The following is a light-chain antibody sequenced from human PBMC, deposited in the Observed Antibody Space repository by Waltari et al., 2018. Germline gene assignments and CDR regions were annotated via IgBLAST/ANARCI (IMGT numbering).Light chain of an antibody. Sequence: EIVLTQSPGTLSLSPGERATLTCRASQSISRTLVWYKKKPGQAPRLLIYAAYTRATGIPDRFSGSGSETDFSLTISRLEPEDFAVYYCQHYLRLPVTFGQGTKVEIK. CDR2: AAY. CDR1: QSISRT. CDR3: QHYLRLPVT. J-gene: IGKJ1*01. V-gene: IGKV3-20*01.